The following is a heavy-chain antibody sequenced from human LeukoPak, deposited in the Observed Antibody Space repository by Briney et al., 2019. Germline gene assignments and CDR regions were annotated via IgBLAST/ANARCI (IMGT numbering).Heavy chain of an antibody. V-gene: IGHV3-43D*03. CDR3: AKHDADILTGYYIHY. CDR1: GFTFDDFA. J-gene: IGHJ4*02. CDR2: INWDGGNT. D-gene: IGHD3-9*01. Sequence: GGSLRLSCAASGFTFDDFAMHWVRQAPGKGLEWVSLINWDGGNTYYADSVKGRFTISRDNTKNSLYLQMNSLRAEDTALYYCAKHDADILTGYYIHYWGQGTLVTVSS.